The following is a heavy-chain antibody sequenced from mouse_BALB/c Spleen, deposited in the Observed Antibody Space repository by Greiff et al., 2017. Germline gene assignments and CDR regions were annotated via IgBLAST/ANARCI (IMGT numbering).Heavy chain of an antibody. CDR1: GFSLTSYG. Sequence: QVQLQQSGPGLVQPSQSLSITCTVSGFSLTSYGVHWVRQSPGKGLEWLGVIWSGGSTDYNAAFISRLSISKDNSKSQVFFKMNSLQANDTAIYYCASRYYYAMDYWGQGTSVTVSS. CDR2: IWSGGST. J-gene: IGHJ4*01. CDR3: ASRYYYAMDY. V-gene: IGHV2-2*02.